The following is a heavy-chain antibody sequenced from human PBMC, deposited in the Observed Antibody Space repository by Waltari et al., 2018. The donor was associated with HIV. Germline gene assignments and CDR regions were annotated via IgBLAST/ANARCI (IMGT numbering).Heavy chain of an antibody. CDR3: ARDQVYSGNSPGRVGMDV. V-gene: IGHV4-59*01. D-gene: IGHD1-26*01. CDR2: ISYSGST. J-gene: IGHJ6*02. CDR1: ESSTPRFY. Sequence: QVQLQESGPGVVQPSGTLSPPCTVSESSTPRFYWSWIRQPPGRGLEWFGYISYSGSTTYNPALKTRVTISRDTSTNQFSLRLTSVTAADTAVYYCARDQVYSGNSPGRVGMDVWGQGTTVTVSS.